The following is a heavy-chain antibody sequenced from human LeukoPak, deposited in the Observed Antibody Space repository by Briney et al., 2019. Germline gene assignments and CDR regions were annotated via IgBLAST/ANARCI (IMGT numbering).Heavy chain of an antibody. CDR3: ARDSASGIAVVGY. V-gene: IGHV1-18*01. J-gene: IGHJ4*02. D-gene: IGHD6-19*01. Sequence: GSSVKVSCKASGGTFSSYAISWVRQAPGQGLEWMGWINPNSGGTNYAQKLQGRVTMTTDTSTSTAYMELRSLRSDDTAVYYCARDSASGIAVVGYWGQGTLVTVSS. CDR2: INPNSGGT. CDR1: GGTFSSYA.